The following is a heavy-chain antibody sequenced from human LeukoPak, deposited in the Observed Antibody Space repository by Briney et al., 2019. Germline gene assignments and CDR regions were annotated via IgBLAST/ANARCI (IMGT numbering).Heavy chain of an antibody. D-gene: IGHD5-12*01. V-gene: IGHV3-7*01. CDR1: GFTFSSYW. Sequence: GGSLRLSCAASGFTFSSYWMTWVRQAPGNGLEWVANIKQDGGDKYYVDSVKGRFTISRDNAKNSLYLQMNSLRADDAAVYYCARDQGYDTFDIWGQGTMVTVSS. J-gene: IGHJ3*02. CDR3: ARDQGYDTFDI. CDR2: IKQDGGDK.